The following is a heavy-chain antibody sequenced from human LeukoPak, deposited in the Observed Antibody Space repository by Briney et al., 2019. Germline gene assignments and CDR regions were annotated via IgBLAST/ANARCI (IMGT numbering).Heavy chain of an antibody. CDR2: INHSGST. CDR3: ARERYLTTWGGAAAGFLDY. D-gene: IGHD6-13*01. J-gene: IGHJ4*02. CDR1: GGSFSDYY. V-gene: IGHV4-34*01. Sequence: PSETLSLTCAVSGGSFSDYYWNWIRQPPGKGLEWIGEINHSGSTNYNPSLKSRVIISVDTSQKQLSLRLSSVTAADTPVYYCARERYLTTWGGAAAGFLDYWGQGTLVTVST.